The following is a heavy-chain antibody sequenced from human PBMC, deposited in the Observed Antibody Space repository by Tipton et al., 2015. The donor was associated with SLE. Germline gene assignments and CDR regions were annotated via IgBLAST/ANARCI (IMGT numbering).Heavy chain of an antibody. CDR3: ARGGAGYPAAFDP. CDR2: INHSGST. Sequence: TLSLTCAVYGGSFSGYYCSWIRQPPGKGLEWIGEINHSGSTDYNPSLKSRVTISVDTSKNQFSLKLSSVTAADTAVYYCARGGAGYPAAFDPWGRGTLVTVSS. V-gene: IGHV4-34*01. D-gene: IGHD5-12*01. CDR1: GGSFSGYY. J-gene: IGHJ5*02.